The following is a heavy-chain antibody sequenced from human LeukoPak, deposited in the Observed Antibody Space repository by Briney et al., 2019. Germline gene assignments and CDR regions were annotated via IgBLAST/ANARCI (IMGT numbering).Heavy chain of an antibody. CDR2: IRYDGSNK. D-gene: IGHD6-6*01. J-gene: IGHJ3*02. CDR1: GFTFSSYG. Sequence: GGFLRLSCAASGFTFSSYGMHWVRQAPGKGLEWVAFIRYDGSNKYYADSVKGRFTISRDNSKNTLYLQMNSLRAEDTAVYYCAKGGIAARRGAFDIWGQGTMVTVSS. V-gene: IGHV3-30*02. CDR3: AKGGIAARRGAFDI.